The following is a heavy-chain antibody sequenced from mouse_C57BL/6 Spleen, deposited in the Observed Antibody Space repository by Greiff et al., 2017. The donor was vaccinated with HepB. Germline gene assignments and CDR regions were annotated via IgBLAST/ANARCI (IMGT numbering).Heavy chain of an antibody. Sequence: EVQLQQSGPELVKPGASVKISCKASGYTFTDYYMNWVKQSHGKSLEWIGDINPNNGGTSYNQKFKGKATLTVDKSSSTAYMELRSLTSEDSAVYYCARQGSSPFDVWGTGTTVTVSS. V-gene: IGHV1-26*01. CDR2: INPNNGGT. CDR3: ARQGSSPFDV. D-gene: IGHD1-1*01. CDR1: GYTFTDYY. J-gene: IGHJ1*03.